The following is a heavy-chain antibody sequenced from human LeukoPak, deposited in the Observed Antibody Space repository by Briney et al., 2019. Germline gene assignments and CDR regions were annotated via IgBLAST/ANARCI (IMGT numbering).Heavy chain of an antibody. CDR3: ARDMGTVAPAY. CDR1: GGSISSYF. Sequence: SETLSLTCTVSGGSISSYFWSWIRQPPGKGLEWIGYIYYSGSTNYNPSLKSRVTISVDKSKNQYSLNLNSVTAADTAVYYCARDMGTVAPAYWGQGTLVTVSS. J-gene: IGHJ4*02. V-gene: IGHV4-59*12. D-gene: IGHD5-18*01. CDR2: IYYSGST.